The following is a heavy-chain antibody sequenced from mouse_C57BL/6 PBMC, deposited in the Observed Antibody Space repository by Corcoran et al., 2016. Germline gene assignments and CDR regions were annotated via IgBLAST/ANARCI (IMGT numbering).Heavy chain of an antibody. J-gene: IGHJ1*03. CDR3: ARSYYYNYDCYFDV. Sequence: QVQLKQSGAELVRPGASVKLSCKASGYTFTDYYINWVKQRPGQGLEWIARIYPGSGNTYYNEKFKGKATLTAEKSSSTAYMQLSSLTSKDSAVYFYARSYYYNYDCYFDVWGTGTTVTVSS. V-gene: IGHV1-76*01. CDR1: GYTFTDYY. CDR2: IYPGSGNT. D-gene: IGHD2-4*01.